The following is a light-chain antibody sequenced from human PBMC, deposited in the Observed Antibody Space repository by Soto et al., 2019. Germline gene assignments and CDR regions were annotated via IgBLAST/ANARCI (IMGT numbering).Light chain of an antibody. CDR2: EGT. J-gene: IGLJ1*01. V-gene: IGLV2-14*02. Sequence: QSALTQPASVSGSPGQSITISCSGTSSTIGGYNVVSWYQQHPGNAPKVIVYEGTDRPSGVSDRFSGSKSGNTASLTISGLRPGDEADYYCSSFTGSFTHVFGTGTNFTVL. CDR3: SSFTGSFTHV. CDR1: SSTIGGYNV.